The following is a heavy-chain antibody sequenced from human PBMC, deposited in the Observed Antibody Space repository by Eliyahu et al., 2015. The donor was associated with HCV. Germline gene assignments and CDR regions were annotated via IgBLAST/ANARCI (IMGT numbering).Heavy chain of an antibody. CDR3: ARVLEGDWYFDL. V-gene: IGHV3-48*02. CDR1: GFTFSSYS. CDR2: ISSSSSTI. J-gene: IGHJ2*01. Sequence: EVQLVESGGGLVQPGGSLRLSCAAXGFTFSSYSMNWVRQAPGKGLEWVSYISSSSSTIYYADSVKGRFTISRDNAKNSLYLQMNSLRDEDTAVYYCARVLEGDWYFDLWGRGTLVTVSS. D-gene: IGHD3-3*01.